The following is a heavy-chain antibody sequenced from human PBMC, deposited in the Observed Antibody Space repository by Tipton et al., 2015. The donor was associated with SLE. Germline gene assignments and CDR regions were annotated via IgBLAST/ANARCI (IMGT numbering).Heavy chain of an antibody. CDR1: GGPTNIGGYY. Sequence: TLSPTCTVSGGPTNIGGYYWSWVRQYPGKGLEWIGYIYYSGSTSYNPSLKSRVIMSLDSSKNELSLRLTSVTAADTGVYYCAREYCAGGTCSFDFWGQGALVTVSS. CDR2: IYYSGST. J-gene: IGHJ4*01. CDR3: AREYCAGGTCSFDF. D-gene: IGHD2-8*02. V-gene: IGHV4-31*03.